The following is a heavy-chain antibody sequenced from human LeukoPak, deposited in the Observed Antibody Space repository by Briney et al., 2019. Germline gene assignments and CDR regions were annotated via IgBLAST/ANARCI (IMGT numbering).Heavy chain of an antibody. CDR1: GGAITNYY. CDR3: ARASGDY. Sequence: SETLSLTCGVSGGAITNYYWNWIRQAPGKGLEWLGYIYYTGSTTYNPSVKSRITISLDTSKKQISLKLRSVTAADTAVYYCARASGDYWGQGTLVTVSS. CDR2: IYYTGST. J-gene: IGHJ4*02. V-gene: IGHV4-59*01.